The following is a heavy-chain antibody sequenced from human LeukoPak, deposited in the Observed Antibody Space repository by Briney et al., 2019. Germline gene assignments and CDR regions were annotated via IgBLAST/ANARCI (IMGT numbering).Heavy chain of an antibody. Sequence: PGGSLRLSCAASGFTFSSYWMHWVRQAPGKGLVWVSRINSDGSSTSYADSVKGRFTISRDNSKNTLWLQMNSLRAEDTAVYYCAKSLHDSSTYWSEFRGFDIWGQGTMVTVSS. CDR1: GFTFSSYW. CDR2: INSDGSST. V-gene: IGHV3-74*01. CDR3: AKSLHDSSTYWSEFRGFDI. D-gene: IGHD4-11*01. J-gene: IGHJ3*02.